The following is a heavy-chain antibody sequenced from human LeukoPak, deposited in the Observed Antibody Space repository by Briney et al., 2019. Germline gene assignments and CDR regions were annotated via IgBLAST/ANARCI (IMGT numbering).Heavy chain of an antibody. J-gene: IGHJ6*02. Sequence: GGSLRLSCAASGFTFSSYDVHWVRQATGKGLEWVSATGTAGDTYYPGSVKGRFTISRENARNSLYLQMNSLRAGDTAVYYCARAKLSSSWYGGYNYYGMDVWGQGTTVTVSS. CDR3: ARAKLSSSWYGGYNYYGMDV. CDR2: TGTAGDT. V-gene: IGHV3-13*04. D-gene: IGHD6-13*01. CDR1: GFTFSSYD.